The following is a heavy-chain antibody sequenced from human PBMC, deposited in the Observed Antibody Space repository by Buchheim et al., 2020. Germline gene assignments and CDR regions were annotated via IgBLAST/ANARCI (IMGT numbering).Heavy chain of an antibody. Sequence: EVQLVESGGGLVQPGGSLRLACSAPGFPFSIYWMHWVRQAPGKGLAWVSHINREGTTNNYADSVRGRFTLSRDNGQNTLYVQMNNLRAEDTAVYYCVRDMYGSGDYWGQGTL. CDR3: VRDMYGSGDY. CDR1: GFPFSIYW. V-gene: IGHV3-74*01. CDR2: INREGTTN. J-gene: IGHJ4*02. D-gene: IGHD3-10*01.